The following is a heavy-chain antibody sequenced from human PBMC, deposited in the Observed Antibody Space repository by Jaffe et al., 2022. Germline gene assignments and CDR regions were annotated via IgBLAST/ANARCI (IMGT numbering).Heavy chain of an antibody. CDR1: GFTFSSYG. Sequence: QVQLVESGGGVVQPGRSLRLSCAASGFTFSSYGMHWVRQAPGKGLEWVAVISYDGSNKYYADSVKGRFTISRDNSKNTLYLQMNSLRAEDTAVYYCAKGGSSSWYFQNDPPGWFDPWGQGTLVTVSS. CDR3: AKGGSSSWYFQNDPPGWFDP. J-gene: IGHJ5*02. D-gene: IGHD6-13*01. V-gene: IGHV3-30*18. CDR2: ISYDGSNK.